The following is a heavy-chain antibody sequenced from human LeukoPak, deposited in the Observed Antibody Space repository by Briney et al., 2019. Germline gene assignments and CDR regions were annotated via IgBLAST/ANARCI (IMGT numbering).Heavy chain of an antibody. CDR3: AKDSGYSGYEPTFDY. CDR1: GFTFSRYW. J-gene: IGHJ4*02. D-gene: IGHD5-12*01. Sequence: GGSLRLSCVASGFTFSRYWMHWVRQAPGKGLVWVSRINSDGSSITYADSVKGRFTISRDNAKNTLYLQMNSLRAEDMALYYCAKDSGYSGYEPTFDYWSQGTLVTVSS. V-gene: IGHV3-74*03. CDR2: INSDGSSI.